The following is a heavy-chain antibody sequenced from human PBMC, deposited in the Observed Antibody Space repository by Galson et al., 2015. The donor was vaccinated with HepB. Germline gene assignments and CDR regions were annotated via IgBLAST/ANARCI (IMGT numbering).Heavy chain of an antibody. Sequence: SLRLSCAASGFSFSSYWMSWVRQAPGKGLECVASIKTDGSAKQYVDSVKGRFTISRDNARSSLFLQMNSLRGEDTAVYSCARDWAPASLWGQGTLVTVSS. CDR3: ARDWAPASL. CDR1: GFSFSSYW. J-gene: IGHJ4*02. D-gene: IGHD3-16*01. V-gene: IGHV3-7*01. CDR2: IKTDGSAK.